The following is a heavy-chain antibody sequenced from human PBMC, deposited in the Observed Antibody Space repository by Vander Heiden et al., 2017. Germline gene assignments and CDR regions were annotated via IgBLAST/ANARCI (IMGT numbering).Heavy chain of an antibody. CDR3: AKDRGEGYYYYGMDV. V-gene: IGHV3-9*01. CDR1: GFTFDDYA. CDR2: ISWNSGSI. J-gene: IGHJ6*02. Sequence: EVQLVESGGGLVQPGRSLRLSCAASGFTFDDYAMQWVRQAPGKGLEWVSGISWNSGSIGYADSVKGRFTISRDNAKNSLYLQMNSLRAEDTALYYCAKDRGEGYYYYGMDVWGQGTTVTVSS. D-gene: IGHD3-10*01.